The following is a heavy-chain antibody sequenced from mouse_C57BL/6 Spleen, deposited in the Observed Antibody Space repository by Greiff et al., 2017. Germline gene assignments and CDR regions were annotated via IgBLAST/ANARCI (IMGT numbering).Heavy chain of an antibody. CDR3: ASNYYGSSYLAY. CDR1: GYTFTGYW. CDR2: IHPSDSDT. J-gene: IGHJ3*01. Sequence: VQLQQPGAELVKPGASVKVSCKASGYTFTGYWMHWVKQRPGQGLEWIGRIHPSDSDTNYNQKFKGKATLTVDKSSSTAYMQLSSLTSEDSAVYYCASNYYGSSYLAYWGQGTLVTVSA. D-gene: IGHD1-1*01. V-gene: IGHV1-74*01.